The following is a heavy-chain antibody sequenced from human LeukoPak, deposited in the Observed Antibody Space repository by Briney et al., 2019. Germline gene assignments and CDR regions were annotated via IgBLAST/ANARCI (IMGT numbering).Heavy chain of an antibody. CDR2: INHSGST. CDR1: GGSFSGYH. J-gene: IGHJ3*02. CDR3: ARGKLRYFDWLLNAFDI. V-gene: IGHV4-34*01. D-gene: IGHD3-9*01. Sequence: SETLSLTCEVNGGSFSGYHWTWIRQPPGKGLEWIGEINHSGSTNYNPSLKSRVTIPVDTSKNQFSLKLSSVTAADTAVYYCARGKLRYFDWLLNAFDIWGQGTMVTVSS.